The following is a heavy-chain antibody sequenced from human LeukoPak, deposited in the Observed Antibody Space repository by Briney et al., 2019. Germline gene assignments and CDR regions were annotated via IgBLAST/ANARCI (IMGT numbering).Heavy chain of an antibody. Sequence: AGGSLSLSCAASGFTVSNAWMSWVRQAPGKGLEWVSAISGSGGSTYYADSVKARFTISRDNSKNTLYLQMNSLRAEDTAVYYCAKAIYADAGFDYWGQGTLVTVSS. J-gene: IGHJ4*02. V-gene: IGHV3-23*01. CDR2: ISGSGGST. CDR3: AKAIYADAGFDY. CDR1: GFTVSNAW. D-gene: IGHD5/OR15-5a*01.